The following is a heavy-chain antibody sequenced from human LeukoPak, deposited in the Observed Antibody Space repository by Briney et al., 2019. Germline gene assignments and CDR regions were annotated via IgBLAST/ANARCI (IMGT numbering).Heavy chain of an antibody. CDR3: AKSGYSSGWFRAFDI. J-gene: IGHJ3*02. V-gene: IGHV3-23*01. Sequence: PGGSLRLSCPTSGFIFNYYAMSWVRQAPGKGLEWVSGISGSDGSTYYADSVKGRFSISRDNSKKTLFLQMNSLRAEDTAVYYCAKSGYSSGWFRAFDIWGQGTLVTVSS. CDR2: ISGSDGST. CDR1: GFIFNYYA. D-gene: IGHD6-19*01.